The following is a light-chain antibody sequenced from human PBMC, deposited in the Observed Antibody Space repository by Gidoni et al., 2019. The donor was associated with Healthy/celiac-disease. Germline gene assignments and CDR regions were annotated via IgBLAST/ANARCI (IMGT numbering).Light chain of an antibody. CDR3: QQFNSYPPSS. CDR2: DAS. CDR1: QGISSA. V-gene: IGKV1-13*02. Sequence: GDRVTITCRASQGISSALAWYQQKPGKAPKLLIYDASSLESGVPSRSSGSGSGTDFTLTTSSLQPADFATYYCQQFNSYPPSSFGQGTKLEIQ. J-gene: IGKJ2*04.